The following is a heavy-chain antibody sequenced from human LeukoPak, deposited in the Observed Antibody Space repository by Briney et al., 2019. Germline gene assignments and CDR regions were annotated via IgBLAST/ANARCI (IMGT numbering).Heavy chain of an antibody. CDR3: ARLTSPGYYDILTGYYYGWFDP. CDR1: GGSISSYY. CDR2: IYYSGST. V-gene: IGHV4-59*08. Sequence: PSETLSLTCTVSGGSISSYYWSWIRQPPRKGLEWIGYIYYSGSTNYNPSLKSRVTISVDTSKNQFSLKLSSVTAADTAVYYCARLTSPGYYDILTGYYYGWFDPWGQGTLVTVSS. D-gene: IGHD3-9*01. J-gene: IGHJ5*02.